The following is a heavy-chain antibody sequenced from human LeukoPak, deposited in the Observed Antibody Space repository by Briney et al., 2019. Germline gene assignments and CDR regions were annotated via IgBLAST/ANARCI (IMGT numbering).Heavy chain of an antibody. CDR3: ASHYVWGSYRKLDY. CDR2: ISSSSSYI. D-gene: IGHD3-16*02. J-gene: IGHJ4*02. V-gene: IGHV3-21*01. CDR1: GFTFSSYS. Sequence: GGSLRLSCAASGFTFSSYSMNWVRQAPGKGLEWVSSISSSSSYIYYADSVKGRFTISRDNAKNSLYLQMNSLRAEDTAVYYCASHYVWGSYRKLDYWGQGTLVTVSS.